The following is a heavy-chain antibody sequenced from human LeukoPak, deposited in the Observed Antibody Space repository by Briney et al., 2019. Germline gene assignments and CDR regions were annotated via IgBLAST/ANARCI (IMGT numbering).Heavy chain of an antibody. CDR1: GGSISSYY. CDR2: IYYSGST. Sequence: SETLSLTCTVSGGSISSYYWSWIRQPPGKGLEWIGCIYYSGSTNYNPSLKSRVTISVDTSKNQFSLKLSSVTAADTAVYYCARYCSSTSCYRGIDYWGQGTLVTVSS. V-gene: IGHV4-59*01. CDR3: ARYCSSTSCYRGIDY. J-gene: IGHJ4*02. D-gene: IGHD2-2*02.